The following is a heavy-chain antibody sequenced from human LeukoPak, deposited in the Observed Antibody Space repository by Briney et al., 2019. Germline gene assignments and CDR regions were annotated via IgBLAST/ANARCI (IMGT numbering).Heavy chain of an antibody. D-gene: IGHD2-21*02. V-gene: IGHV4-30-4*08. Sequence: SETLSLTCTVSGGSVSGDGYYWSWIRQPPGKGLEWIRYIYYSGSTYYNPSLKSRVTISVDTSKNQFSLKLSSVTAADTAVYYCARVLGDGYYYGMDVWGQGTTVTVSS. CDR3: ARVLGDGYYYGMDV. J-gene: IGHJ6*02. CDR1: GGSVSGDGYY. CDR2: IYYSGST.